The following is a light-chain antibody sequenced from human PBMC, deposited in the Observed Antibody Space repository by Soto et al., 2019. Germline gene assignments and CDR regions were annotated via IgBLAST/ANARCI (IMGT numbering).Light chain of an antibody. CDR2: AAS. CDR1: RGISSW. CDR3: LQDYSYPWT. J-gene: IGKJ1*01. Sequence: DIQMTQSPSSVSASVGDRVTITCRASRGISSWLAWYQQKPGKAPKLLIYAASSLQSGVPSRFSGSASGTDFTLTISSLQPEDFATYYCLQDYSYPWTFGQGTKVDIK. V-gene: IGKV1-12*01.